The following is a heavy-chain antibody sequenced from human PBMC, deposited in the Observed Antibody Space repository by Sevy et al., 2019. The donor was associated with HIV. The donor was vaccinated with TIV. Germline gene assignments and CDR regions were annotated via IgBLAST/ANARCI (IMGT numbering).Heavy chain of an antibody. V-gene: IGHV3-23*01. D-gene: IGHD2-8*01. J-gene: IGHJ4*02. CDR1: GFTFTRYT. CDR2: FCFGDGKM. CDR3: AREGCTKPHDY. Sequence: GGSLRLSCMTSGFTFTRYTMTWVRQAPGKGLEWVSTFCFGDGKMYYADSVKGRFTFSRDISKNTVYLQMNSLRAVDTAVYYCAREGCTKPHDYWGQGTLVTVPS.